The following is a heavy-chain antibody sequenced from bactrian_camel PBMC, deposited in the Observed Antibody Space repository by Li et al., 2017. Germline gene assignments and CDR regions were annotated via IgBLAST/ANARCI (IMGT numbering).Heavy chain of an antibody. J-gene: IGHJ4*01. D-gene: IGHD2*01. V-gene: IGHV3S26*01. CDR3: ARDCSGGYREFVGGELED. CDR1: GYTYSSYC. CDR2: IDSDGST. Sequence: HVQLVESGGGSVQAGGSLRLSCAASGYTYSSYCMGWFRQAPGKEREGVAAIDSDGSTSYADSVKGRYTISRDRSKNTLYLEMNRLKIEDTAVYSCARDCSGGYREFVGGELEDWGQGTQVT.